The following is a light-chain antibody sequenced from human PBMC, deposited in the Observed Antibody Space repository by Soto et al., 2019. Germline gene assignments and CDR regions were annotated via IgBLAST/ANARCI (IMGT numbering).Light chain of an antibody. V-gene: IGLV2-23*02. Sequence: QSGLTQPASVSGSPGQSITISCTGTSSDVGSYNLVSWYQQHPGKAPKLMIYEVTKRPSGVSNRFSGSESGNTASLTISGLQAEDEADYYCCSYAGSSTFLYVFGTGTKVTVL. CDR1: SSDVGSYNL. CDR2: EVT. CDR3: CSYAGSSTFLYV. J-gene: IGLJ1*01.